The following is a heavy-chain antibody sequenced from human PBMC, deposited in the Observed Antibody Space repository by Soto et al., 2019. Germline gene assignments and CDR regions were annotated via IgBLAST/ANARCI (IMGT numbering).Heavy chain of an antibody. CDR1: RDTFYTYT. D-gene: IGHD2-21*02. V-gene: IGHV1-69*08. Sequence: ASVKVSCKASRDTFYTYTFNWVRQAPGQGLEWMGRFVPMLDSADNAQTFQGRVNITADKSTSTVYMELSSLSSEDTAVYHCARSYCGGDCYWDSFDYWGQGTLVTVSS. CDR2: FVPMLDSA. CDR3: ARSYCGGDCYWDSFDY. J-gene: IGHJ4*02.